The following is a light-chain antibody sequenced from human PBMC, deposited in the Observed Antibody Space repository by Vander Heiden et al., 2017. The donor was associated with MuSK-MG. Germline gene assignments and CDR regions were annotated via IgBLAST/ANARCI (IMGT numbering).Light chain of an antibody. CDR1: TGAVTSGDY. V-gene: IGLV7-43*01. CDR3: RRYYGGAKV. CDR2: STS. Sequence: QPVVTQEPPLTVSPGRTVTLTCASSTGAVTSGDYANWVQQKPGQAHRALIYSTSNKLVWTPAGLSGALLGGKAALTMSGVQPEDEAEYYCRRYYGGAKVFGTGTKVTVL. J-gene: IGLJ1*01.